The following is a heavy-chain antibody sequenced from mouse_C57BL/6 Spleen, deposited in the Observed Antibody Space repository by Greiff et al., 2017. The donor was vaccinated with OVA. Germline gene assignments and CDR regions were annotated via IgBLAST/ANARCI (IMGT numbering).Heavy chain of an antibody. CDR3: ARQLGDDMITILDY. CDR1: GFTFSSYG. V-gene: IGHV5-6*01. Sequence: EVKLVESGGDLVKPGGSLKLSCAASGFTFSSYGMSWVRQTPDKRLEWVATISSGGSYTYYPDSVKGRFTISRDNAKNTLYLQMSSLKSEDTAMYYCARQLGDDMITILDYWGQGTTLTVSS. D-gene: IGHD2-4*01. CDR2: ISSGGSYT. J-gene: IGHJ2*01.